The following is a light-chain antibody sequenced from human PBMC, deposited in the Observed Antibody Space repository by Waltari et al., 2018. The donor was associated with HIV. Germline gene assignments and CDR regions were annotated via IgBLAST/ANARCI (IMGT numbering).Light chain of an antibody. J-gene: IGLJ2*01. V-gene: IGLV6-57*01. CDR1: SGNIATNY. Sequence: FVLTQPHSVSESPGKTVTIFCTRNSGNIATNYVQRYQQLPCSSPTTVIYEDNHRPSGVPDRFSGSIDSSSNSAALTISGLETDDEADYYCQSYDNNDVIFGGGTRLTVL. CDR3: QSYDNNDVI. CDR2: EDN.